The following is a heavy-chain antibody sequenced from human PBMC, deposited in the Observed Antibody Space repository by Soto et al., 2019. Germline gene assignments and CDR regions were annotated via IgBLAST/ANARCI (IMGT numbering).Heavy chain of an antibody. CDR3: ARDEGYMDV. CDR2: INRDGSTI. J-gene: IGHJ6*03. Sequence: GGSLRLSCASSGFTFSSYWMHWVRQAPGKGLVWLSRINRDGSTISYADSVKGRFTISRDNAKNTLYLDMNSLRAEDTAVYYCARDEGYMDVWGKATTVTVSS. V-gene: IGHV3-74*01. CDR1: GFTFSSYW.